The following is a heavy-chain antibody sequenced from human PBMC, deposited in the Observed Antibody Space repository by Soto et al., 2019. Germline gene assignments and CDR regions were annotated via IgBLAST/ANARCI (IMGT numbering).Heavy chain of an antibody. Sequence: GGSLRLSCAASGFTFSSYAMSWVRQAPGKGLEWVSAISGSGGSTYYQDSVKGRFTISRDNYKKTLYLQMNSLRAEETAVYYFAKAGYCSSTSCWNYYYYYMDVWGKGTTVTVSS. V-gene: IGHV3-23*01. CDR2: ISGSGGST. D-gene: IGHD2-2*01. CDR3: AKAGYCSSTSCWNYYYYYMDV. CDR1: GFTFSSYA. J-gene: IGHJ6*03.